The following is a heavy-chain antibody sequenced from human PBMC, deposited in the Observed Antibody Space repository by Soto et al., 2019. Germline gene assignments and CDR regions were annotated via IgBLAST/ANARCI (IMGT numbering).Heavy chain of an antibody. J-gene: IGHJ6*02. V-gene: IGHV1-2*02. CDR2: INPNSGGT. D-gene: IGHD3-3*01. CDR3: ARAYDFWSGIYGMDV. Sequence: GASVKVSCKASGYTFTGYYMHWVRQAPGQGLEWMGWINPNSGGTNYAQKFQGRVTMTRDTSISTAYMELSRLRSDDTAVYYCARAYDFWSGIYGMDVWGQGTTVTVSS. CDR1: GYTFTGYY.